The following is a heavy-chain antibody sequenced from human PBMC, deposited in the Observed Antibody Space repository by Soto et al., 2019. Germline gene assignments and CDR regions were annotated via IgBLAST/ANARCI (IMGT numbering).Heavy chain of an antibody. J-gene: IGHJ1*01. Sequence: GGSLRFSCAASGFIVNNIFMTRVRQAPGKGLEWLSTISSDDNTYYADSVKGRFTISRDSSKNTLYLQMNSLRAEDTAVYHCARDILGGSYDFSHGGQGTLVTVSS. CDR1: GFIVNNIF. CDR3: ARDILGGSYDFSH. D-gene: IGHD3-3*01. CDR2: ISSDDNT. V-gene: IGHV3-66*01.